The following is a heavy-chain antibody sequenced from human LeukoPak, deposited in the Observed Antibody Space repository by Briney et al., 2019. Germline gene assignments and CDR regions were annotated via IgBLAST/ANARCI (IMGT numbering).Heavy chain of an antibody. D-gene: IGHD6-6*01. CDR3: ARAHSYSSSSWGFDY. V-gene: IGHV4-30-4*07. CDR2: IYYSGST. CDR1: GGSISSGGYS. Sequence: SETLSLTCAVSGGSISSGGYSWSWIRQPPGKGLEWIGYIYYSGSTYYNPSLKSRVTISVDTSKNQFSLKLSSVTAADTAVYYCARAHSYSSSSWGFDYWGQGTLVTVSS. J-gene: IGHJ4*02.